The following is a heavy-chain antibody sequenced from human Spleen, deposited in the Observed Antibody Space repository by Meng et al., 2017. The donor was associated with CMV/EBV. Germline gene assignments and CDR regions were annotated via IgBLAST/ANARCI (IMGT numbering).Heavy chain of an antibody. V-gene: IGHV1-69*05. D-gene: IGHD5-24*01. Sequence: SCKASGYTFTSYYMHWVRQAPGQGLEWLGGIIPIFGTANYAQKFQGRVTITTDESTSTAYMELSSLRSEDTAVYYCASDSEMARFDYWGQGTLVTVSS. CDR1: GYTFTSYY. CDR3: ASDSEMARFDY. CDR2: IIPIFGTA. J-gene: IGHJ4*02.